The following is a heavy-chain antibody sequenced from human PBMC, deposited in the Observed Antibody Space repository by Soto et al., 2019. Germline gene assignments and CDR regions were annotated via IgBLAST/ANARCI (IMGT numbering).Heavy chain of an antibody. D-gene: IGHD3-10*01. J-gene: IGHJ6*02. CDR2: IIPVFGNT. V-gene: IGHV1-69*06. Sequence: QLQLEQSGPEVKKPGSSVKVSCKASGRSFSSDGVSWARQAPGQGLEWMGGIIPVFGNTKYVQRFQGRLTITADKSTSTVYMEMSSLSSEDTAVYFCARGQYYSSGSAATSYFYFGIDVWGQGTTVIVSS. CDR3: ARGQYYSSGSAATSYFYFGIDV. CDR1: GRSFSSDG.